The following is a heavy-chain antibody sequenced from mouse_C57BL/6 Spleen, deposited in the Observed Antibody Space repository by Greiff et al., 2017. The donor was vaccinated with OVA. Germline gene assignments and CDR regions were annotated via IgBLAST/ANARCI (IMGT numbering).Heavy chain of an antibody. V-gene: IGHV1-42*01. CDR2: INPSTGGT. CDR1: GYSFTGYY. Sequence: EVKLMESGPELVKPGASVKISCKASGYSFTGYYMNWVKQSPEKSLEWIGEINPSTGGTTYNQKFKAKATLTVDKSSSTAYMQLKSLTSEDSAVYYCARSGGLRQGVFDYWGQGTTLTVSS. J-gene: IGHJ2*01. D-gene: IGHD2-4*01. CDR3: ARSGGLRQGVFDY.